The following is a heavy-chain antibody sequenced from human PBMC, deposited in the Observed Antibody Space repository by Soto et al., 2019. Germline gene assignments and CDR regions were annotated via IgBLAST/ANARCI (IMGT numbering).Heavy chain of an antibody. CDR3: ARGNLAAAGSFDY. V-gene: IGHV4-61*01. CDR2: IYYTGST. Sequence: PSETLSHTCTLSGGSLSGGSYHWSWIRQSPGKGLEWLAYIYYTGSTNYNPSLQSRVTISLHTSKNQFSLKVSSVTAADTAVYFCARGNLAAAGSFDYWGQGALVTVSS. J-gene: IGHJ4*02. D-gene: IGHD6-13*01. CDR1: GGSLSGGSYH.